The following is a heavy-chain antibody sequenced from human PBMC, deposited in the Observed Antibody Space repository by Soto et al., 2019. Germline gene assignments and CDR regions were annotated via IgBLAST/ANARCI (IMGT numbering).Heavy chain of an antibody. J-gene: IGHJ5*02. Sequence: EVQLVESGGGLVQPGRSLRLSCAAAGFTFDDYAMYWVRQAPGRGLEWVSAISWSGGHIAYADSVKGRFTISRDNAKSFLYKQRNSLRVKDSALYYWAKGGSATLITTAGTDNRFDPWGQGTLVTVSS. V-gene: IGHV3-9*01. D-gene: IGHD1-26*01. CDR3: AKGGSATLITTAGTDNRFDP. CDR2: ISWSGGHI. CDR1: GFTFDDYA.